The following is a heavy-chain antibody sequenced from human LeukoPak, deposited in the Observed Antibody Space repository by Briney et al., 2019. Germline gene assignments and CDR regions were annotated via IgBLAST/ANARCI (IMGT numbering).Heavy chain of an antibody. CDR3: ATGLGGRESHFGY. J-gene: IGHJ4*02. CDR2: ISIGNGNT. D-gene: IGHD3-10*01. Sequence: GASVKVSCKASGYSFINHVIHWVRQAPGQRLEWMGWISIGNGNTKYLEKLQGRVTMTEDTSTDTAYMELSSLRSEDTAVYYCATGLGGRESHFGYWGQGTLVTVSS. V-gene: IGHV1-3*04. CDR1: GYSFINHV.